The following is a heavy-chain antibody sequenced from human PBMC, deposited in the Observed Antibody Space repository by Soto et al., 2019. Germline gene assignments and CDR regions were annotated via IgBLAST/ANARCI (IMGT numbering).Heavy chain of an antibody. Sequence: ASVKVSCKASGYTFTSYGISWVRQAPGQGLEWMGWISAYNGNTNYAQKLQGRVTMTTDTSTSTAYMELRSLRSDDTAVYYCARDNDSWELLLPDAFDIWGQGTMVTVS. D-gene: IGHD1-26*01. J-gene: IGHJ3*02. CDR3: ARDNDSWELLLPDAFDI. CDR1: GYTFTSYG. V-gene: IGHV1-18*01. CDR2: ISAYNGNT.